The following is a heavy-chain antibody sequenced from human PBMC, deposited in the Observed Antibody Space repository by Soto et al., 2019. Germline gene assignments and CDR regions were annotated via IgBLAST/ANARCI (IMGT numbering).Heavy chain of an antibody. CDR2: IYPGDSDT. CDR1: WYSFTSYW. V-gene: IGHV5-51*01. CDR3: ARTAAAGKYYYGVDV. D-gene: IGHD6-13*01. J-gene: IGHJ6*02. Sequence: GESLKISFKGSWYSFTSYWIGWVRQMPGKGLEWMGIIYPGDSDTRYSPSFQGQVTISADKSISTAYLQWSSLKASDTAIYYCARTAAAGKYYYGVDVWGQGTTVTVSS.